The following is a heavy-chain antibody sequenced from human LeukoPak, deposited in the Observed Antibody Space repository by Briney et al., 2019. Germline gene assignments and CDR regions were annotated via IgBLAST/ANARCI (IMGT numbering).Heavy chain of an antibody. CDR3: AKEDYFGSGSYLGY. J-gene: IGHJ4*02. V-gene: IGHV3-30*18. CDR1: GFTFSSYG. D-gene: IGHD3-10*01. Sequence: GGSLRLSCAASGFTFSSYGMHWVRQAPGEGLEWVAVISYDGSSEYYADSVKGRFTIFRDNSKNTLSLQMSSLRAEDTAVYYCAKEDYFGSGSYLGYWGQGTLVTV. CDR2: ISYDGSSE.